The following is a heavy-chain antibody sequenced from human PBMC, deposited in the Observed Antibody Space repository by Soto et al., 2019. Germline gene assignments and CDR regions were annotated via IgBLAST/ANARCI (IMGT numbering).Heavy chain of an antibody. V-gene: IGHV4-30-4*01. CDR3: ARGRYCLTGRCFPNWFDS. J-gene: IGHJ5*01. D-gene: IGHD7-27*01. CDR1: GDSISNLDYF. Sequence: SETLSLTCSVSGDSISNLDYFWAWIRQPPGQALEYIGYIYKSATTYYNPSFESRVAISVDTSKSQFSLNVASVTAADTAVYFCARGRYCLTGRCFPNWFDSWGQGALVTVSS. CDR2: IYKSATT.